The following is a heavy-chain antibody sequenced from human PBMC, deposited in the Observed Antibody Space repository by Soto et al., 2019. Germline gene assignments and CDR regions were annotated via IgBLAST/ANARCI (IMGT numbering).Heavy chain of an antibody. V-gene: IGHV1-18*01. CDR2: IRTHISNA. J-gene: IGHJ6*03. CDR1: GYNFFSYE. CDR3: VREGRVLVPGAEGSYMDV. Sequence: QIHLEQSGAVLQKPGASVRVSCKASGYNFFSYEISWVRQAPGQGLEWLGVIRTHISNAKYSQKFXXXXXXXXXXXTXXXXXXXXXXXSNXTAVYDCVREGRVLVPGAEGSYMDVWGKGTTVTVSS. D-gene: IGHD3-16*01.